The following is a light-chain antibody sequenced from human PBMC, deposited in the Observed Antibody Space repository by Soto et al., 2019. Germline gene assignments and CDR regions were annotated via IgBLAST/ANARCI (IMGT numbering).Light chain of an antibody. V-gene: IGLV3-1*01. CDR3: QAWDSSTEV. Sequence: SYELTQPPSVSVSPGQTASITCSGDKLGDKYACWYQQKPGQSPVLVIYQDSKRPSGIPERFSGSNSGNTATLTISATQAMDEADYYCQAWDSSTEVFGTGTKLTVL. J-gene: IGLJ1*01. CDR2: QDS. CDR1: KLGDKY.